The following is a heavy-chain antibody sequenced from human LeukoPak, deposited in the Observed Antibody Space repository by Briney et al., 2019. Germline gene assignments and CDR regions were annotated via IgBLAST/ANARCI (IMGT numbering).Heavy chain of an antibody. V-gene: IGHV4-34*01. CDR1: GGSFSGYY. Sequence: SETLSLTCALDGGSFSGYYWTWIRKPPGKGLEWIGEINHSGSTNYNPSLKSRVTISVDTSKNQFSLKLSSVTAADTAVYYCARGAAFDIWGQGTMVTVSS. CDR2: INHSGST. CDR3: ARGAAFDI. J-gene: IGHJ3*02.